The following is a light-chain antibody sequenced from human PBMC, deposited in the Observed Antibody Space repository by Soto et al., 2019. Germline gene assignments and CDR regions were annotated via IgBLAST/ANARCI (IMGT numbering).Light chain of an antibody. CDR2: AAS. CDR1: QSISNY. J-gene: IGKJ3*01. Sequence: DIQMTQSPSSLSASVGDRVTITCRASQSISNYLNWYQQKPGKAPKLLIYAASSLQSGVPSRFTGSGSGTDFTLTNSSLQPEDFATYSCQQSYTTLFTFGPGTNEDI. V-gene: IGKV1-39*01. CDR3: QQSYTTLFT.